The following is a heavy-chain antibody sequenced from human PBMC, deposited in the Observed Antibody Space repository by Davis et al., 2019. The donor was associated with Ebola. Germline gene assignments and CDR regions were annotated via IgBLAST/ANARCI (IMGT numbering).Heavy chain of an antibody. CDR2: IIPMFGTA. D-gene: IGHD2-15*01. CDR3: AREEGGSSRN. CDR1: GYTFTGYY. J-gene: IGHJ1*01. V-gene: IGHV1-69*13. Sequence: AASVKVSCKASGYTFTGYYMHWVRQAPGQGLEWMGGIIPMFGTANYAQKFQGRVTITADESTSTAYMELSSLRSEDTAVYYCAREEGGSSRNWGQGTLVTVSS.